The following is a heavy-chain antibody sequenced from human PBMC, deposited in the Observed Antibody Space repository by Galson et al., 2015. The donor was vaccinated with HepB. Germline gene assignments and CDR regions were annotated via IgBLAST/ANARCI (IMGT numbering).Heavy chain of an antibody. Sequence: SVKVSCKASGGTFSSYTISWVRQAPGQGLEWMGRIIPILAISNSAQRFQGRVSITADKSTSTAYMELSSLRAEDTAVYYCARSSYSSSWDYWGQGTLVTVSS. J-gene: IGHJ4*02. D-gene: IGHD6-13*01. CDR2: IIPILAIS. CDR1: GGTFSSYT. CDR3: ARSSYSSSWDY. V-gene: IGHV1-69*02.